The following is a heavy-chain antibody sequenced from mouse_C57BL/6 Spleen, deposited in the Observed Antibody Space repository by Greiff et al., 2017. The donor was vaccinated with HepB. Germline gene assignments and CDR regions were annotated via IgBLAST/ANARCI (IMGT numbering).Heavy chain of an antibody. CDR3: ARDYGNYGWYFDV. J-gene: IGHJ1*03. Sequence: VQLQQPGAELVKPGASVKLSCKASGYTFTSYWMHWVKQRPGQGLEWIGMIHPNSGSTNYNEKFKSKATLTVDKSSSTAYMQLSSLTSEDSAVYYCARDYGNYGWYFDVWGTGTTVTVSS. CDR1: GYTFTSYW. CDR2: IHPNSGST. D-gene: IGHD2-1*01. V-gene: IGHV1-64*01.